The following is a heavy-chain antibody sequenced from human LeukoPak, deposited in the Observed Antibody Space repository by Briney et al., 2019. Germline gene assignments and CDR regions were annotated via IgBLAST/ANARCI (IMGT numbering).Heavy chain of an antibody. CDR2: ISAYNGNT. J-gene: IGHJ4*02. CDR1: GYTFTSYG. V-gene: IGHV1-18*01. CDR3: ARDGYCSGGSCYFHIPYHSDY. Sequence: ASVKVSCKASGYTFTSYGISWVRQAPGQGLEWMGWISAYNGNTNYAQKLQGRVTMTTDTSTSTAYMELRSLRSDDTAAYYCARDGYCSGGSCYFHIPYHSDYWGQGTLVTVSS. D-gene: IGHD2-15*01.